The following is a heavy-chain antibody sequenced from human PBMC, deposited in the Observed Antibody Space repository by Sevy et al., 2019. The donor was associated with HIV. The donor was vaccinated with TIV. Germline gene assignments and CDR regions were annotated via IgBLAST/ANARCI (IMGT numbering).Heavy chain of an antibody. CDR1: GYTFTNYG. D-gene: IGHD3-22*01. CDR3: AATKDYYENSGSPFDY. CDR2: FDPEDGET. J-gene: IGHJ4*02. V-gene: IGHV1-24*01. Sequence: ASVKVSCKASGYTFTNYGISWVRQAPGQGLEWMGSFDPEDGETFQAQKFQGRVTMTDDTSTDTAYMELSSLRSEDTAVYYCAATKDYYENSGSPFDYWGQGTLVTVSS.